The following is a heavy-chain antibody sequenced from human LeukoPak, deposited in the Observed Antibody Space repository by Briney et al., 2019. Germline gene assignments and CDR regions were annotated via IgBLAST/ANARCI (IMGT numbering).Heavy chain of an antibody. D-gene: IGHD3/OR15-3a*01. Sequence: GGSLRLSCAASGFTFSSYEMNWVCQAPGKGLEWVSYISSSGSTIYYADSVKGRFTISRDNAKNSLYLQMNSLRAEDTAVYYCATTRGLWWFDPWGQGTLVTVSS. V-gene: IGHV3-48*03. J-gene: IGHJ5*02. CDR2: ISSSGSTI. CDR3: ATTRGLWWFDP. CDR1: GFTFSSYE.